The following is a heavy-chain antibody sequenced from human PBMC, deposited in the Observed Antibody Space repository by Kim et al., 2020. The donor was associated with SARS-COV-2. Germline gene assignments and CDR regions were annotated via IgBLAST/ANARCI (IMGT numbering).Heavy chain of an antibody. CDR3: AKVLSSKGPMDV. CDR2: IGGSGTAT. D-gene: IGHD3-10*01. J-gene: IGHJ6*02. V-gene: IGHV3-23*01. CDR1: GFIFSSYG. Sequence: GGSLRLSCVASGFIFSSYGMRWVRQAPGKGLEWVSGIGGSGTATFYADSVKGRFTISRDNSKNTLYLQMNRLRAEDTAVYFCAKVLSSKGPMDVWAQGTTVTVSS.